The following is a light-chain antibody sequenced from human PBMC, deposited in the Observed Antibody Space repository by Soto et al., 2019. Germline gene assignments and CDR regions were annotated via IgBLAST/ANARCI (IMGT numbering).Light chain of an antibody. V-gene: IGKV1-5*01. CDR1: QSISSW. J-gene: IGKJ1*01. Sequence: DIQMTQSPSTLSASVLYIVTITFRASQSISSWLAWYQQKPGKAPKLLIYDASSLESGVPSRFSGSGSGTEFTLTISSLQPDDFATYYCQQYNSYLWKFGQGTKVDIK. CDR3: QQYNSYLWK. CDR2: DAS.